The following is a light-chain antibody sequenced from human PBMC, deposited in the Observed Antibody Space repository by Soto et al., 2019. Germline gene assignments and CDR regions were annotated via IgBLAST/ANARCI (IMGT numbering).Light chain of an antibody. CDR1: QTLRNK. Sequence: IVLTQSPGTLSVSPGERVILSCRASQTLRNKLAWYQQKPGQAPRLLIYGGFTRATGIPARFSGSGSGTEFTLTLNSLHAEDFAIDYYQQHNAWTLTSGPGTKLDLK. V-gene: IGKV3-15*01. CDR3: QQHNAWTLT. J-gene: IGKJ3*01. CDR2: GGF.